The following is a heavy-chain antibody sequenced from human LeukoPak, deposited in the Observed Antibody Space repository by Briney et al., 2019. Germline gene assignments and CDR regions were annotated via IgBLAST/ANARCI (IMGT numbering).Heavy chain of an antibody. CDR2: IKQDGSEK. J-gene: IGHJ1*01. CDR1: GFTFSSYW. Sequence: GGSLRLSCAASGFTFSSYWMSWVRQAPGKGLEWVANIKQDGSEKYYVDSVKGRFTISRDNAKNSLYLQMNSLRAEDTAVYYCARFDGYSSSWYARPEYFQHWGQGTLVTVSS. D-gene: IGHD6-13*01. CDR3: ARFDGYSSSWYARPEYFQH. V-gene: IGHV3-7*01.